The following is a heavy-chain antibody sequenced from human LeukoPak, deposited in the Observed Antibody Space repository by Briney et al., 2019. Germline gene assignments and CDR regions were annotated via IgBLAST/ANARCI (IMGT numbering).Heavy chain of an antibody. J-gene: IGHJ4*02. V-gene: IGHV3-73*01. CDR3: TTGLAVAGTGY. Sequence: PGGSLRLSCAASGFTFSGSAMHWVRQASGKGLEWVGRIRRKANSYATAYAASVKGRFTISRDDSKNTAYLQMNSLKTEDTAVYYCTTGLAVAGTGYWGQGTLVTVSS. CDR1: GFTFSGSA. D-gene: IGHD6-19*01. CDR2: IRRKANSYAT.